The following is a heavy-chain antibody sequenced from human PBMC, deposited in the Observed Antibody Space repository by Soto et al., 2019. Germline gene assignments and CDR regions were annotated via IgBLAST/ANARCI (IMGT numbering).Heavy chain of an antibody. CDR2: ISYDGSNK. V-gene: IGHV3-30*18. CDR3: AKDTSGSYFPSPNPDY. Sequence: GGSLRLSCAASGFTFSSYGMHWVRQAPGKGLEWVAVISYDGSNKYYADSVKGRFTISRDNSKNTLYLQMNSLRAEDTAVYYCAKDTSGSYFPSPNPDYWGQGTLVTVSS. J-gene: IGHJ4*02. D-gene: IGHD1-26*01. CDR1: GFTFSSYG.